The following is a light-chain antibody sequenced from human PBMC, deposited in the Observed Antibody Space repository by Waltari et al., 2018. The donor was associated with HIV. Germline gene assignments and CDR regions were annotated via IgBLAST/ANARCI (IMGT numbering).Light chain of an antibody. Sequence: QSVLTQPPSVSAAPGQKVFISCSGSSSHIGNHYVSCYQQLPGTAPKLLMYDSNKRPSGIPDRFSGSKSGTSATLAITGLQTGDEADYYCVTWDFSLSAVVFGGGTKLTVL. CDR1: SSHIGNHY. CDR2: DSN. CDR3: VTWDFSLSAVV. J-gene: IGLJ3*02. V-gene: IGLV1-51*01.